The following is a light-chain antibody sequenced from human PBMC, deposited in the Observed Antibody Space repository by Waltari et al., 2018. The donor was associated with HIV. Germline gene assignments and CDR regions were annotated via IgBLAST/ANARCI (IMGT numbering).Light chain of an antibody. V-gene: IGLV3-25*03. J-gene: IGLJ2*01. CDR1: TLPKKF. CDR2: KDN. CDR3: QSADSSGTS. Sequence: SDEVTQTPSVSVSPGQTARITCSGATLPKKFVYWYQQKPGQAPAVVIYKDNERPAGIPERFSGSSSGTRATLTISGVQAEDEADYYCQSADSSGTSFGGGTKLTVL.